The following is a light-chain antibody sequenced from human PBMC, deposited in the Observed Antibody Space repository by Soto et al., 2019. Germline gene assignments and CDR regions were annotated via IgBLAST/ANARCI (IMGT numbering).Light chain of an antibody. V-gene: IGKV3-20*01. J-gene: IGKJ5*01. CDR3: QQYGTSPIT. CDR2: GAS. CDR1: QSVSSY. Sequence: EIVFTPSPAPLSLSPGERAPLSFRASQSVSSYLAWYQQKPGQAPRLLIYGASSRATGILDRFSGSGSGTDFTLTISRLEPEDFAVYYCQQYGTSPITFGQGTRLEIK.